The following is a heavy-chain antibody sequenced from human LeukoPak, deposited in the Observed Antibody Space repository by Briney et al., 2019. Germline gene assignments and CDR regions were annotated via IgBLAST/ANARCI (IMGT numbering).Heavy chain of an antibody. CDR2: IIPIFGTA. CDR3: ARVARYRDYYYMDV. D-gene: IGHD1-1*01. Sequence: SVKVSCKASGGTFSSYAISWVRQAPGQGLEWMGGIIPIFGTAKYAQKFQGRVTITADESTSTAYMELSSLRSEDTAVYYCARVARYRDYYYMDVWGKGTTVTISS. V-gene: IGHV1-69*13. CDR1: GGTFSSYA. J-gene: IGHJ6*03.